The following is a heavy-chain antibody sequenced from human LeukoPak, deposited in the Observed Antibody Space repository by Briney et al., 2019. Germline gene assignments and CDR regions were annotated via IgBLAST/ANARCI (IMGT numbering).Heavy chain of an antibody. V-gene: IGHV3-64D*06. D-gene: IGHD3-9*01. CDR1: GFTFSSYA. Sequence: PGGALRLSCSASGFTFSSYAMHWVRQAPGKGLEYVSAIISNGGITYYADSVKGRFTISRDNSKNTLYLQMSSLRAEDTAVYYCVKDYDILTGYFDYWGQGTLVTVSA. CDR2: IISNGGIT. CDR3: VKDYDILTGYFDY. J-gene: IGHJ4*02.